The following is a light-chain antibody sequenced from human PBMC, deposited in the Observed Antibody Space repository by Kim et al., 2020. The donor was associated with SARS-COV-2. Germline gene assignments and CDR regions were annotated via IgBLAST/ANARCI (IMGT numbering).Light chain of an antibody. Sequence: VKRAGTRSSGHSNDGVARYQQRPLNSPRYLMKLYSDGRHVKGDGIPDRLSGSTSGPERYLTISGLQSEDEADYYCQTWGSGTVVFGGGTQLTVL. CDR3: QTWGSGTVV. CDR2: LYSDGRH. J-gene: IGLJ2*01. V-gene: IGLV4-69*01. CDR1: SGHSNDG.